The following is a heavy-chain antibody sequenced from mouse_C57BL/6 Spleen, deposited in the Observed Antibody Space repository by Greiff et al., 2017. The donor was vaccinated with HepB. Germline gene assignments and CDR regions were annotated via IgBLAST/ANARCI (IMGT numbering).Heavy chain of an antibody. Sequence: EVKLQESGPGLVKPSQSLSLTCSVTGYSITSGYYWNWIRQFPGNKLEWIGYISYDGSNNYNPSLKNRISITRDTSKNQFFLKLNSVTTEDTATYYCARDGGYGYVRYAMDYWGQGTSVTVSS. CDR3: ARDGGYGYVRYAMDY. V-gene: IGHV3-6*01. CDR2: ISYDGSN. D-gene: IGHD2-2*01. CDR1: GYSITSGYY. J-gene: IGHJ4*01.